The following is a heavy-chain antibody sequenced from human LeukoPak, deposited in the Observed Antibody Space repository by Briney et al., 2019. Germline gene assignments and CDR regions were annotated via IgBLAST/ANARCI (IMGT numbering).Heavy chain of an antibody. D-gene: IGHD1-26*01. CDR2: ISGSGGST. Sequence: GGSLRLSCAASGFTFSSYAMSWVRQAPGKGLEWVSAISGSGGSTYYADSVKGRFTISRDNSKNTLYLQMNSLRAEDTAVYYCVLGGATIELGYFQHWGQGTLVTVSS. CDR3: VLGGATIELGYFQH. J-gene: IGHJ1*01. V-gene: IGHV3-23*01. CDR1: GFTFSSYA.